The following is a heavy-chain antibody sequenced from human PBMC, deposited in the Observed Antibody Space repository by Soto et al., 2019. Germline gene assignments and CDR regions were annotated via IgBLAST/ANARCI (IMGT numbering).Heavy chain of an antibody. D-gene: IGHD3-10*01. CDR2: ISGGGDTT. CDR3: AKGRGGSGSLTPRVDF. Sequence: EVQLLESGGGLVQPGGSLRLSCAASGFTFNNYAMTWVRQAPGKWLEWVSAISGGGDTTSYADSVKGRFTVSRDGSKTPLYLQMSSLRSEDTALYYCAKGRGGSGSLTPRVDFWGQGTLVTVSS. CDR1: GFTFNNYA. J-gene: IGHJ4*02. V-gene: IGHV3-23*01.